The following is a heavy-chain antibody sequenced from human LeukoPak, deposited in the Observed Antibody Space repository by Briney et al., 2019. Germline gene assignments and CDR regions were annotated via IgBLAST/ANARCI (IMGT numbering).Heavy chain of an antibody. J-gene: IGHJ6*02. Sequence: GGSLRLSCAASGFTFSSYWMSGVRQAPGKGLEWVANIRQDGSEKYYVDSVKGRFTISRDNAKNSLYLQMNSLRAEDTAVYYCAKGGYCSSTSCPYYYYGMDVWGQGTTVTVSS. CDR1: GFTFSSYW. V-gene: IGHV3-7*01. CDR2: IRQDGSEK. D-gene: IGHD2-2*01. CDR3: AKGGYCSSTSCPYYYYGMDV.